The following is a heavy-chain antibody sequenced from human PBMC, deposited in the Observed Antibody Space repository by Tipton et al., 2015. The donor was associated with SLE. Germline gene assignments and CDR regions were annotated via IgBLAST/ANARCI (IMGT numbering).Heavy chain of an antibody. CDR3: ARVVAVDATYYYDMDV. D-gene: IGHD2-15*01. J-gene: IGHJ6*02. CDR1: GGSITTDGYY. V-gene: IGHV4-31*03. Sequence: TLSLTCTVSGGSITTDGYYWGWIRRNPGKGLEWIGHIHYSGRAYFKSSLKSRLTISVDTSENQFSLNLSSVTAADTAVYYCARVVAVDATYYYDMDVWGQGTTVTVSS. CDR2: IHYSGRA.